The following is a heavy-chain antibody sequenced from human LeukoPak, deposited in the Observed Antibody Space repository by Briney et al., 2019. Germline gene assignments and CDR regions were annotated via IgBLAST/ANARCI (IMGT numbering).Heavy chain of an antibody. J-gene: IGHJ4*02. V-gene: IGHV1-2*06. CDR1: GYTFTGYY. Sequence: ASVKVSCKASGYTFTGYYMHWVRQAPRQGLGWMGRINPNSGGTNYAQKFQGRVTMTRDTSISTAYMELSRLRSDDAAVYYCARNYYGSGSYDPISYWGQGTLVTVSS. CDR2: INPNSGGT. CDR3: ARNYYGSGSYDPISY. D-gene: IGHD3-10*01.